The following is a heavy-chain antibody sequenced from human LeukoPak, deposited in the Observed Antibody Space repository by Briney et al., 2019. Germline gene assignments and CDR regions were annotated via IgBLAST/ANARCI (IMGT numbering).Heavy chain of an antibody. Sequence: ASVKVSCKASGYTFTYYAITWVRQAPGQGLEWMGWTSTYNDGKNYAQSLQGRVTMTTDTSTNTAYMELSSLRSDDTAVYYCGAGHPRVDYWGQGTLVTVSS. CDR3: GAGHPRVDY. CDR2: TSTYNDGK. V-gene: IGHV1-18*01. CDR1: GYTFTYYA. J-gene: IGHJ4*02.